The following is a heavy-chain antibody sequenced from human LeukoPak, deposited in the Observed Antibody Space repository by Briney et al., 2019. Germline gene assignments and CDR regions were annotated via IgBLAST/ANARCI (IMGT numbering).Heavy chain of an antibody. V-gene: IGHV3-30-3*01. Sequence: GGSLRLSCAASGFTFSSYAMHWVRQAPGKGLEWVAVISYDGSNKYYADSVKGRFTISRDNSKNTLYLQMNSLRAEDTAVYYCASSIRSNYGMDVWGQGTTVTVSS. CDR2: ISYDGSNK. CDR3: ASSIRSNYGMDV. D-gene: IGHD3-10*01. J-gene: IGHJ6*02. CDR1: GFTFSSYA.